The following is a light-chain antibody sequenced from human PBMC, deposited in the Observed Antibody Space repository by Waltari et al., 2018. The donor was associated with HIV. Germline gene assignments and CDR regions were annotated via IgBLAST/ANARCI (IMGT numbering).Light chain of an antibody. CDR2: GAS. V-gene: IGKV3-20*01. CDR1: QSVSSNY. Sequence: EIVLTQSPGTLSLSPGERATLSCRASQSVSSNYLAWYQQRPGQAPRLLIYGASSRATGIPDRFSGSGSGTDFTLTISRLEPKDFAVYYSQQYGSSPRTFGQGTKVEIK. J-gene: IGKJ1*01. CDR3: QQYGSSPRT.